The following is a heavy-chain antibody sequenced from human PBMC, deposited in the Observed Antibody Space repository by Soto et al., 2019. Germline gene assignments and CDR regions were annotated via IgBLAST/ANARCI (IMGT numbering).Heavy chain of an antibody. CDR3: AKNQERELPRVIDF. CDR1: GLTFSNYA. V-gene: IGHV3-23*01. CDR2: MSGSSSTT. Sequence: GGSLRLSCATSGLTFSNYAMSWVRQAPGGGLEWVSSMSGSSSTTYYADSVRGRFTISRDRSKNTLYLQMSSLRAEDTTLYYCAKNQERELPRVIDFWGQGTLVTVSS. D-gene: IGHD1-7*01. J-gene: IGHJ4*02.